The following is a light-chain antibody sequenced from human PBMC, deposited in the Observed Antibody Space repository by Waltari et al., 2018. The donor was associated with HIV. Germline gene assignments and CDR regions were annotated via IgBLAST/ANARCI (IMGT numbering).Light chain of an antibody. V-gene: IGLV3-21*04. CDR1: NIGSKS. CDR3: QVWDRSSDHVV. J-gene: IGLJ2*01. CDR2: YDR. Sequence: SYVLTQPPSLSVAPGKTATITYGGSNIGSKSVHWYRQRPGQAPVVVIYYDRDRPSGIPERFSGTNAGNTATLTISRVEAGDEAAYYCQVWDRSSDHVVFGGGTKLTVL.